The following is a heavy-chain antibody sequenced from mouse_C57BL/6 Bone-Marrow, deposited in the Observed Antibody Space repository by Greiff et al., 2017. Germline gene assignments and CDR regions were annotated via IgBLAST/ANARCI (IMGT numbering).Heavy chain of an antibody. Sequence: EVQRVESGPGLVKPSQSLSLTCSVTGYSITSGYYWYWIRQSPGNLLEWMGVISYDGSNNYNPSLKNRISITRDTSKNQFFLKLYSVTTDDTATYSCARGGVYYPFVYWGKGTTLTVSA. V-gene: IGHV3-6*01. CDR2: ISYDGSN. CDR3: ARGGVYYPFVY. D-gene: IGHD1-1*01. J-gene: IGHJ2*01. CDR1: GYSITSGYY.